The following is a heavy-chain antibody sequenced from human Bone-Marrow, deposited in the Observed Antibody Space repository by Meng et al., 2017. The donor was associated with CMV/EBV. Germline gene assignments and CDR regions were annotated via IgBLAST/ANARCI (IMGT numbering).Heavy chain of an antibody. Sequence: SETLSLTCTVSGHSISVGYYWGWVRQPPGKGLEWIASIYHSGTSYYNPSLKSRATISVDTSNSLFSLKLSSVTAADTAVYYCARDQREGAGWSGYYYGMDVWGQGTTVTVSS. CDR1: GHSISVGYY. CDR2: IYHSGTS. J-gene: IGHJ6*02. V-gene: IGHV4-38-2*02. D-gene: IGHD3-3*01. CDR3: ARDQREGAGWSGYYYGMDV.